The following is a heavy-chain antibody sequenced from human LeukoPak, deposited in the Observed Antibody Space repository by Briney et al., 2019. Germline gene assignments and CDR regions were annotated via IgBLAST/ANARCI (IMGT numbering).Heavy chain of an antibody. CDR2: ISGSGGST. D-gene: IGHD1-14*01. V-gene: IGHV3-23*01. Sequence: GGSLRLSCAASGFTFSSYAMSWVRQAPGQGLEWVSAISGSGGSTYYADSVKGRFTISRDNSKNTPYLQINSLRAEDTAVYYSAKDLRSRTTRTELHWFDPWGQGTLVTVSS. CDR1: GFTFSSYA. CDR3: AKDLRSRTTRTELHWFDP. J-gene: IGHJ5*02.